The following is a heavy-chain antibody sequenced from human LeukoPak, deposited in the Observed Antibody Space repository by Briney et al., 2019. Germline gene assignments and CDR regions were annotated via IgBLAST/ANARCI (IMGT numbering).Heavy chain of an antibody. CDR1: GFTFSSYA. CDR3: AKDGPSVVVPAAISGKFDY. D-gene: IGHD2-2*01. CDR2: ISGSGGST. Sequence: GVSLRLSCAASGFTFSSYAMSWVRQAPGKGLEWVSAISGSGGSTYYADSVKGRFTISRDNSKNTLYLQMNSLRAEDTAVYYCAKDGPSVVVPAAISGKFDYWGQGTLVTVSS. V-gene: IGHV3-23*01. J-gene: IGHJ4*02.